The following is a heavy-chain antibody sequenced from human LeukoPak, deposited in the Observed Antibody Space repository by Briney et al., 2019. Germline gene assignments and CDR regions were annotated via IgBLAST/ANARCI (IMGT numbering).Heavy chain of an antibody. Sequence: NPGGSLRLSCAASGFTFSKAWMSWVRQAPGKGLEWVGRFKSKTDGGTTDYAAPVKGRFIVSRDDSKNTLYLQMNSLRTEDTAVYFCTKDIGYFDYWGQGSLVTVSS. CDR3: TKDIGYFDY. CDR1: GFTFSKAW. V-gene: IGHV3-15*01. J-gene: IGHJ4*02. CDR2: FKSKTDGGTT.